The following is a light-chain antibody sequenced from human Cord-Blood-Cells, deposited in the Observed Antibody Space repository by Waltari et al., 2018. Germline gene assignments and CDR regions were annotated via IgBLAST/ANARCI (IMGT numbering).Light chain of an antibody. Sequence: QSVLTQPPSVSAAPGQKVTISCSGSSSNIGNNYVPWYQQLPGKAPKLLIYANKKRPSGIPDRFSGSKSGTSATLGITGLQTGDEADYYCGTWDSSLSVVFGGGTKLTVL. J-gene: IGLJ2*01. CDR3: GTWDSSLSVV. CDR1: SSNIGNNY. CDR2: ANK. V-gene: IGLV1-51*01.